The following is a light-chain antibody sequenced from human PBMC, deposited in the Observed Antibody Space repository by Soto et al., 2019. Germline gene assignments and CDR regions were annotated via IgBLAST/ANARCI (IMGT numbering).Light chain of an antibody. V-gene: IGKV1-39*01. J-gene: IGKJ1*01. CDR1: QSISTY. CDR2: AVS. Sequence: DIQMTQSPSSLSASVGDRVTITCRASQSISTYLNWYQHKPGKAPKVLIYAVSSLQSGVPSRFSGSGSGTDFTLTITSLQPEDSATYYSQHSYGTPRTFGQGTKVEIK. CDR3: QHSYGTPRT.